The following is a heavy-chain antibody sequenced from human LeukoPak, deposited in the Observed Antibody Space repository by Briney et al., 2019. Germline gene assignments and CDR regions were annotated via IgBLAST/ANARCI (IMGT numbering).Heavy chain of an antibody. V-gene: IGHV4-34*01. Sequence: SETLSLTCAVYGGSFSGSYWNWIRQPPRMGLEWIGDINHSGITDYNPSLKSRVTISVDTSRNQFSLMRTSVTAADTAVDNCAGSPYCSELGFWSQGTGVTVSS. CDR1: GGSFSGSY. J-gene: IGHJ4*02. D-gene: IGHD2-21*01. CDR3: AGSPYCSELGF. CDR2: INHSGIT.